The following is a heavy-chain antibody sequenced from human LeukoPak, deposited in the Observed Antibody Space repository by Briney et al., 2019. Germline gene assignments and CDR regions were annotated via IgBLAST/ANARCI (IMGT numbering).Heavy chain of an antibody. D-gene: IGHD1-26*01. J-gene: IGHJ6*03. CDR3: ARSGSSYYYYYMDV. Sequence: GGSLRLSCAASGFTFDDYAIRWVRQAPGKGLEWISGIDWNSGSICYAASVRGRFTISRDNAKNSLYLQMNSLRAEDTALYYCARSGSSYYYYYMDVWGKGTTVTVSS. CDR2: IDWNSGSI. V-gene: IGHV3-9*01. CDR1: GFTFDDYA.